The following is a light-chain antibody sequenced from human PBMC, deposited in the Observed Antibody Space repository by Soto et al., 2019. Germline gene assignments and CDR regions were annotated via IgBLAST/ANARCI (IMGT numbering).Light chain of an antibody. V-gene: IGKV1-27*01. CDR1: QGIANN. J-gene: IGKJ4*01. CDR3: QNYDSAPFT. Sequence: DIQMTQSPSSLSPSVGDRVTITCRASQGIANNLAWYQQKPGEVPKLLIYAASALQPGVPSRFSGSGSGTDFTLTISSLQPEDVATYYCQNYDSAPFTFGGGTKVEIK. CDR2: AAS.